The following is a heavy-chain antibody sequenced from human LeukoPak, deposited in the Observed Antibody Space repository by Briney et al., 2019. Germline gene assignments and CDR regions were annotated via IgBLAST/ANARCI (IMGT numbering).Heavy chain of an antibody. J-gene: IGHJ4*02. V-gene: IGHV1-2*02. D-gene: IGHD6-6*01. CDR1: GYTFTGYY. CDR3: AFFEYSSSSSHY. CDR2: INPNSGGT. Sequence: GASVKVSCKASGYTFTGYYMHWVRQAPGQGLEWMGWINPNSGGTKYAQKFQGRVTMTRDTSISTAYMELSRLRSDDTAVYYCAFFEYSSSSSHYWGQGTQVIVSS.